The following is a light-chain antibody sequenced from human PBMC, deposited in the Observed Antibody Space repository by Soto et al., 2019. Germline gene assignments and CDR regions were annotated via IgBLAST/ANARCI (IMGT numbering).Light chain of an antibody. CDR1: RSLSSY. J-gene: IGKJ3*01. CDR3: QQSYSTPFT. V-gene: IGKV1-39*01. Sequence: DIQMTQLQSPLFASVGAGVPIPCRAGRSLSSYLNWYQQKQGKAPKLLIYAASSLQSGVPSRFSGSGSGTDFTLTISSLQPEDFATYYCQQSYSTPFTFGPGTKVDIK. CDR2: AAS.